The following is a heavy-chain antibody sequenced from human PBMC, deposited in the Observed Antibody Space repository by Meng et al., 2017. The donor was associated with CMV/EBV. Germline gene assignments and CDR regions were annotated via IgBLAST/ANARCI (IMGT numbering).Heavy chain of an antibody. CDR3: ARMEVGGGSCYTDY. V-gene: IGHV1-18*01. J-gene: IGHJ4*02. CDR1: GYTFTSYG. D-gene: IGHD2-15*01. CDR2: ISAYNGNT. Sequence: QVRLVQSCAEGKKPVASVKVACKASGYTFTSYGISWVRQAPGQGLDWMGWISAYNGNTNYAQKLQGRVTMTTDTSTSTAYMELRSLRSDDTAVYYCARMEVGGGSCYTDYWGQGTLVTVSS.